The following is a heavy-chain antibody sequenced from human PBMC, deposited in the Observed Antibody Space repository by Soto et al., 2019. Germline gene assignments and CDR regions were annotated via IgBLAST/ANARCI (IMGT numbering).Heavy chain of an antibody. CDR2: IIPIFGTA. V-gene: IGHV1-69*01. CDR1: GGTFSSYA. CDR3: ARPIVAPKADYYYYGMDV. D-gene: IGHD5-12*01. Sequence: QVQLVQSGAEVKKPGSSVKVSCKASGGTFSSYAISWVRQAPGQGLEWMGGIIPIFGTANYAQKFQGRVTITADESTSTAYMELSSLRSEDTAVYYCARPIVAPKADYYYYGMDVWGQGTTVTDSS. J-gene: IGHJ6*02.